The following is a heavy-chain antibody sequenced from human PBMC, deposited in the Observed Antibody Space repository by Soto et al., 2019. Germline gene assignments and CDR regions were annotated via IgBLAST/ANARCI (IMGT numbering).Heavy chain of an antibody. Sequence: SETLSLTCAVYGGSFSGYYWSWIRQPPGKGLEWIGEINHSGSTNYNPSLKSRVTISVDTSKNQFSLKLSSVTAADTAVYYCGGGRAATYYYYYYGMDVWGQGTTVTVSS. D-gene: IGHD2-15*01. J-gene: IGHJ6*02. V-gene: IGHV4-34*01. CDR3: GGGRAATYYYYYYGMDV. CDR1: GGSFSGYY. CDR2: INHSGST.